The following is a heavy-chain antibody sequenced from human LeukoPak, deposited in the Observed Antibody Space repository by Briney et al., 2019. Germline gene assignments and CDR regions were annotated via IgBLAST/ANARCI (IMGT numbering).Heavy chain of an antibody. CDR3: ARSDSSGYNNFDY. CDR2: IYYSGST. CDR1: GGSISSYY. J-gene: IGHJ4*02. Sequence: SETLSLTCTVSGGSISSYYWSWIRQPPGKGLEWIGYIYYSGSTNYNPSLKSRVTISVDTSKNQFSLKLSSVTAADTAVYYCARSDSSGYNNFDYWGQGTLVTVSS. D-gene: IGHD3-22*01. V-gene: IGHV4-59*08.